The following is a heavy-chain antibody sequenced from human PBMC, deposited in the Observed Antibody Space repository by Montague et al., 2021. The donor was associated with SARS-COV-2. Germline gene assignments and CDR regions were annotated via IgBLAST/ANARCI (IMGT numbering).Heavy chain of an antibody. J-gene: IGHJ4*02. CDR3: ARIRDYDILTGSYSGFDY. Sequence: PALVKPTQTLTLTCTFSGFSLTTSGMGVDWIRQPPGKALEWLGLIYWNDDKFYNPSLKSRLAITKDTSKNQVVLSMTNVDPVDTATYYCARIRDYDILTGSYSGFDYWGQGTLVTVSS. CDR2: IYWNDDK. CDR1: GFSLTTSGMG. D-gene: IGHD3-9*01. V-gene: IGHV2-5*01.